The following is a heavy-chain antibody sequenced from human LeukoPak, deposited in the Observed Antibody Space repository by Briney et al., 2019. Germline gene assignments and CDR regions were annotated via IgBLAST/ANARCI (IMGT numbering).Heavy chain of an antibody. CDR3: ARGNPVEYTPFDY. CDR1: GFTFSSYG. Sequence: PGGSLRLSCAASGFTFSSYGMHWVRQAPGKGLEWVAFIRYDGSNKYYADSVKGRFTISRDNSKNTLYLQMNSLRAEDTAVYYCARGNPVEYTPFDYWGQGTLVTVSS. V-gene: IGHV3-30*02. D-gene: IGHD6-6*01. CDR2: IRYDGSNK. J-gene: IGHJ4*02.